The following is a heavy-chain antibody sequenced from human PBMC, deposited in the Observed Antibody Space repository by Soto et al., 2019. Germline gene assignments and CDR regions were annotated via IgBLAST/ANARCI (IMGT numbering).Heavy chain of an antibody. CDR1: GFSLNTNGVG. CDR3: ASYRYFDWLFDF. CDR2: IYWDDAK. Sequence: QITLKESGPTLVKPTQTLTLTCTFSGFSLNTNGVGVGWFRQPPGKALEWLALIYWDDAKRYSPFLKSRLAIARDTSTDQVVLTVSNVDPVDTATYYCASYRYFDWLFDFWGRGTLVSVSS. V-gene: IGHV2-5*02. D-gene: IGHD3-9*01. J-gene: IGHJ5*01.